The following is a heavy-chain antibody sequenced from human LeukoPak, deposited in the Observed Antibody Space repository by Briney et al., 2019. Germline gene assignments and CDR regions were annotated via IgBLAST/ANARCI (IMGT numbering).Heavy chain of an antibody. V-gene: IGHV3-13*01. CDR3: ARAPSRRVDLYGMDV. J-gene: IGHJ6*02. CDR1: EFTVSSTY. Sequence: GGSLRLSCAASEFTVSSTYITWLRQAPGKGLEWVSAIGTAGDTYYPGSVKGRFTISRENAKNSLYLQMNSLRAGDTAVYYCARAPSRRVDLYGMDVWGQGTTVTVSS. D-gene: IGHD2-2*01. CDR2: IGTAGDT.